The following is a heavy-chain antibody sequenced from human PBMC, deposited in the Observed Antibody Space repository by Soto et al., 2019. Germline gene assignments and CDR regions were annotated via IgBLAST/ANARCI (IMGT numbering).Heavy chain of an antibody. J-gene: IGHJ6*02. V-gene: IGHV4-31*03. Sequence: SETLSLTCTVSGGSIRSGGYYWSWVRQNPRRGLEWIGNIYYSGNTYYNPSLKSRLTISVDTSKNQFSLNLSSVTAADTAVYYCARDRLMATAGTARHYFGLDVWGQGTTVTVSS. CDR2: IYYSGNT. D-gene: IGHD5-18*01. CDR1: GGSIRSGGYY. CDR3: ARDRLMATAGTARHYFGLDV.